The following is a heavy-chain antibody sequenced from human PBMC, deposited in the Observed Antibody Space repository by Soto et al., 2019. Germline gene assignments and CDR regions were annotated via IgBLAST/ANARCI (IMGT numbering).Heavy chain of an antibody. J-gene: IGHJ4*02. D-gene: IGHD6-19*01. CDR1: GYTFTSYD. V-gene: IGHV1-8*01. CDR3: ARGDFYVGYSSGWYPPFDY. Sequence: QVQLVQSGAEVKKPGASVKVSCKASGYTFTSYDINWVRQATGQGLEWMGWMNPNSGNTGYAQKFQGRVTMTRNTSISTAYMELSSLRSEDTAVYYCARGDFYVGYSSGWYPPFDYWGQGTLVTVSS. CDR2: MNPNSGNT.